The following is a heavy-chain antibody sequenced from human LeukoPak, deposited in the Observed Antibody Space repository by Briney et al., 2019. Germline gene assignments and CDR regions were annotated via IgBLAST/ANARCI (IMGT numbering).Heavy chain of an antibody. CDR1: GGSISSSNYY. CDR3: ARVGFSKWFDP. Sequence: ASETLSLTCTVSGGSISSSNYYWGWIRQPPGKGLEWIGSIYYTGSTYYNPSLKSRVTISVDTSKNQFSLKLSSVTAADTAVYYCARVGFSKWFDPWGQGTLVTVSS. J-gene: IGHJ5*02. V-gene: IGHV4-39*07. CDR2: IYYTGST. D-gene: IGHD3-10*01.